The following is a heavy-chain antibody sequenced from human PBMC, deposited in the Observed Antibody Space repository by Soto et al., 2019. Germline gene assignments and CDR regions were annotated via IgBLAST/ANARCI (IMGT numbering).Heavy chain of an antibody. CDR3: ARLDIVVVPAASGAIYYYYGMDV. CDR1: GYSFTSYW. V-gene: IGHV5-10-1*01. J-gene: IGHJ6*02. Sequence: PGESLKISCKGSGYSFTSYWISWVRQMPGKGLEWMGRIDPSDSYTNYSPSFQGHVTISADKSISTAYLQWSSLKASDTAMYYCARLDIVVVPAASGAIYYYYGMDVWGQGTTVTVSS. D-gene: IGHD2-2*01. CDR2: IDPSDSYT.